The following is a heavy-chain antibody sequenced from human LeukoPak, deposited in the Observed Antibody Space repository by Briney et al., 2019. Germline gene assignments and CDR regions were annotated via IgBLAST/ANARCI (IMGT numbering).Heavy chain of an antibody. D-gene: IGHD5-18*01. J-gene: IGHJ3*02. V-gene: IGHV3-30*04. CDR2: ISYDGSSK. CDR3: ARARSSYGYGDAFDI. CDR1: GFTFSTYA. Sequence: GGSLRLSCAASGFTFSTYAMHWVRQAPGKGLEWVAVISYDGSSKYYADSVKGRFTISRVNSKNTLYLQMNSPRAEDTAVYYCARARSSYGYGDAFDIWGQGTMVTVSS.